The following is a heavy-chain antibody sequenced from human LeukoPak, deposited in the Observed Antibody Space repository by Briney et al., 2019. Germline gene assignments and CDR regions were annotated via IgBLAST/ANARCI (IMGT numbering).Heavy chain of an antibody. CDR3: AKAAYYYYMDV. V-gene: IGHV3-64*02. CDR2: ISSNGDST. CDR1: GFSFSGYS. Sequence: GGSLRLSCAASGFSFSGYSMYWVRQAPGKGLEYVSAISSNGDSTYYADSVKGGFTISRDNSKNTLYLQMGSLRAEDMGVYYCAKAAYYYYMDVWGKGTTVTVS. D-gene: IGHD6-25*01. J-gene: IGHJ6*03.